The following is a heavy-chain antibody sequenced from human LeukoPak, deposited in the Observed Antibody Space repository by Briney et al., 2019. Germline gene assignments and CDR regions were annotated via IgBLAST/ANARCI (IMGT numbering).Heavy chain of an antibody. CDR3: ARTVSTGTLDY. CDR1: GGSISDYY. V-gene: IGHV4-59*01. D-gene: IGHD1-7*01. Sequence: SETLSLTCTGSGGSISDYYWSCIRQPPGKGLEGRGYIYYSGSTNYNPSLKSRVTISVDTSRKKFSLKLSSVTDADTDVYYCARTVSTGTLDYWGQGTLVTVSS. J-gene: IGHJ4*02. CDR2: IYYSGST.